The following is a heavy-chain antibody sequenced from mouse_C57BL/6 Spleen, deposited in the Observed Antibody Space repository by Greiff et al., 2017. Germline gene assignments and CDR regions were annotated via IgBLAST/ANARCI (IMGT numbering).Heavy chain of an antibody. J-gene: IGHJ2*01. D-gene: IGHD2-5*01. CDR1: GYTFTSYW. CDR3: AREAESNVYYFDY. V-gene: IGHV1-52*01. Sequence: QVQLQQPGAELVRPGSSVKLSCKASGYTFTSYWMHWVKQRPIQGLEWIGNIDPSDSETHYNQKFKDKATLTVDKSSSTAYMQLSSLTSEDSAVYYCAREAESNVYYFDYWGQGTTLTVSS. CDR2: IDPSDSET.